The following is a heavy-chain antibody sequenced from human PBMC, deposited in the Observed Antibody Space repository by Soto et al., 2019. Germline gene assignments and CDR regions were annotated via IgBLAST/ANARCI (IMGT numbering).Heavy chain of an antibody. Sequence: SETLSLAGTVGGGSCSSYYWKWIRQGPGKGLEWIGHISTSGRTNYNPSLKSRVNMFVDKSKNQFSLNLTSVTAADLAVYYSARLPYTVVTAIDVWGQGAMVTVSS. CDR1: GGSCSSYY. CDR2: ISTSGRT. CDR3: ARLPYTVVTAIDV. J-gene: IGHJ3*01. D-gene: IGHD2-21*01. V-gene: IGHV4-59*03.